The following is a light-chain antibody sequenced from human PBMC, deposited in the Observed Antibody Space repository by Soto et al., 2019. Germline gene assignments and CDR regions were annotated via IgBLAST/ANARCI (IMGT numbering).Light chain of an antibody. J-gene: IGLJ2*01. CDR1: TSNIGAGYD. CDR3: QSYDSSLSGSV. V-gene: IGLV1-40*01. Sequence: QSVLTQPPSVSGAPGQRVTISCTGSTSNIGAGYDVHWYQQLPGTAPKLLIYVNINRPSGVPDRFSGSKSGTSASLAITGLQAEDDADYYCQSYDSSLSGSVFGGGTKLTVI. CDR2: VNI.